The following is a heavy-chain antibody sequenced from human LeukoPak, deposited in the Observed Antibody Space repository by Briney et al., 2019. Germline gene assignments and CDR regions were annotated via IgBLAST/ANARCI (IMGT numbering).Heavy chain of an antibody. J-gene: IGHJ3*02. D-gene: IGHD6-13*01. CDR2: IKQDGSEK. CDR3: ARTAGYSSSWSRGAFDI. Sequence: GGSLRLSCAASGFTVSSNYMSWVRQAPGKGLEWVANIKQDGSEKYYVDSVKGRFTISRDNAKNSLYLQMNSLRAEDTAVYYCARTAGYSSSWSRGAFDIWGQGTMVTVSS. V-gene: IGHV3-7*01. CDR1: GFTVSSNY.